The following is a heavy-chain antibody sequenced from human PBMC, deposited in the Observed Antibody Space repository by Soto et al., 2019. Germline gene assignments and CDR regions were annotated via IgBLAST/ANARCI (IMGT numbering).Heavy chain of an antibody. Sequence: ESLKISCQGSGYIFTKHWIAWVRQKPGKGLEWIGIIDPVDSDDRYNPSLKSRLTISVDTSNNQFSLRLDSVTAADTAVYYCARDPGYSSSPANWFDPWGQGTLVTVSS. CDR1: GYIFTKHW. V-gene: IGHV5-51*01. CDR3: ARDPGYSSSPANWFDP. D-gene: IGHD5-18*01. CDR2: IDPVDSDD. J-gene: IGHJ5*02.